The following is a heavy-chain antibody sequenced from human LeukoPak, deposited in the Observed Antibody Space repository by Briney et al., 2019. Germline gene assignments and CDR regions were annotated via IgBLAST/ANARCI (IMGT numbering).Heavy chain of an antibody. CDR1: GFSFSNYG. V-gene: IGHV3-23*01. CDR2: ITGSGDRT. Sequence: GGSLRLSCAAFGFSFSNYGMNWVRQAPGKGLEWVSGITGSGDRTYYADSVKGRFTISRDNSKNTVYLQMNSLRDEDTAVYYCAQKKPGTFPFDYWGQGTLVTVSS. D-gene: IGHD1-1*01. J-gene: IGHJ4*02. CDR3: AQKKPGTFPFDY.